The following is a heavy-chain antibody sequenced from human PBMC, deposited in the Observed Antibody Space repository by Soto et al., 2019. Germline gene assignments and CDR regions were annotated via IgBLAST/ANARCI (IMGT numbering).Heavy chain of an antibody. D-gene: IGHD3-16*02. CDR3: AREGLMITFGGVIVS. CDR2: INPSGGST. J-gene: IGHJ5*02. Sequence: QVQLVQSGAEVKKPGASVKVSCKASGYTFTSYYIHWVRQAPGQGLEWMGIINPSGGSTSYAQKFQGRVTMTRDTSTSTVYMELSSLRSEDTAVYYCAREGLMITFGGVIVSWGQGTLVTVSS. V-gene: IGHV1-46*01. CDR1: GYTFTSYY.